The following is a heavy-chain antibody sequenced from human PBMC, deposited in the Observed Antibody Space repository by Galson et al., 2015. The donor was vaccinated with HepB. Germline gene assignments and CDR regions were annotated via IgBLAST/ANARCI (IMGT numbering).Heavy chain of an antibody. J-gene: IGHJ4*02. D-gene: IGHD5/OR15-5a*01. V-gene: IGHV3-30*18. CDR3: AKVVSPVGSWGSGFDY. CDR1: GFTFSSYG. CDR2: ISYDGSNK. Sequence: SLRLSCAASGFTFSSYGMHWVRQAPGKGLEWVAVISYDGSNKYYADSVKGRFTISRDNSKNTLYLQMNSLRAEDTAVYYCAKVVSPVGSWGSGFDYWGQGTLVTVSS.